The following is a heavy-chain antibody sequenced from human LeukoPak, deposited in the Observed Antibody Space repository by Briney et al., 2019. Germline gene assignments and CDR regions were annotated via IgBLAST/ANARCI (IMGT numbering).Heavy chain of an antibody. J-gene: IGHJ5*02. V-gene: IGHV4-59*08. D-gene: IGHD3-16*01. Sequence: PSETLSLTCTVSGGSISGHYWSWLRQAPGKGLEYVGYIRGTGSTNYNPSLGGRVTISADASKSQFSLELRSVTAADTAVYYCARHGDDPVNNWFDPWGQGILATVSS. CDR1: GGSISGHY. CDR3: ARHGDDPVNNWFDP. CDR2: IRGTGST.